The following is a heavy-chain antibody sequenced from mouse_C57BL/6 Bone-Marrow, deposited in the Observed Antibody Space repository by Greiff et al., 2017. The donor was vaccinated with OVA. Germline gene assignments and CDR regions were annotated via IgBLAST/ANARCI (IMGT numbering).Heavy chain of an antibody. V-gene: IGHV5-4*01. CDR2: ISDGGSYT. Sequence: EVQVVESGGGLVKPGGSLKLSCAASGFTFSSYAMPWVRQTPEKRLEWVATISDGGSYTYYPDNVKGRFTISRDNSKNNLYLQMNHLKSEDTAMYYCARVGAYWGQGTLVTVSA. CDR3: ARVGAY. J-gene: IGHJ3*01. CDR1: GFTFSSYA.